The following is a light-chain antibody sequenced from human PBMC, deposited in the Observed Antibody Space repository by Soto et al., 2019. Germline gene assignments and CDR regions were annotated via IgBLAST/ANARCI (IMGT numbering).Light chain of an antibody. V-gene: IGKV1-5*01. Sequence: DIQMTQSPSTLSASVGDRVTITCRASQNIRNWLAWYQQKPGKAPNLLIYAASTLQSGVPSRFSGSGSGTEYTLTISSLQPEDIATYYCQQLNNYPLTFGGGTKVEI. CDR1: QNIRNW. CDR3: QQLNNYPLT. CDR2: AAS. J-gene: IGKJ4*01.